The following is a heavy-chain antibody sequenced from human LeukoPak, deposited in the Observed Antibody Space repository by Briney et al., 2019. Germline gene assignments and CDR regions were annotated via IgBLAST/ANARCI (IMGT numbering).Heavy chain of an antibody. CDR2: VNPSSGDT. Sequence: GASVKVSCKTSGYTFTSYNMHWVRLAPGQGLEWMGVVNPSSGDTSYEQKFQGRVTMTRDTSTNTVHMELSSLRSEDTAVYYCARRSVTFSFDYGGQGTLVTVSS. CDR3: ARRSVTFSFDY. CDR1: GYTFTSYN. D-gene: IGHD3-16*01. V-gene: IGHV1-46*01. J-gene: IGHJ4*02.